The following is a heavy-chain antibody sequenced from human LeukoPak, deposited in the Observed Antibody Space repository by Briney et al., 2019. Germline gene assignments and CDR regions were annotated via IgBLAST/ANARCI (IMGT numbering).Heavy chain of an antibody. CDR1: GGSFSGYY. J-gene: IGHJ5*02. V-gene: IGHV4-34*01. CDR2: INHSGST. D-gene: IGHD3-3*01. Sequence: SETLSLTCAVYGGSFSGYYWSWIRQPPGKGLEWIGEINHSGSTNYNPSLKSRVTISVDTSKNQFSLKLSSVTAADTAVYYCARAGYDFWSGYFMYNWFDPWGQGTLVTVSS. CDR3: ARAGYDFWSGYFMYNWFDP.